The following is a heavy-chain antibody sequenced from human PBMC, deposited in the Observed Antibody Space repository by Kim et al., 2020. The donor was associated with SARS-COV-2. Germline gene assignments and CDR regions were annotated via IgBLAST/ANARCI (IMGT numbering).Heavy chain of an antibody. D-gene: IGHD6-19*01. J-gene: IGHJ4*02. V-gene: IGHV4-39*07. CDR2: T. Sequence: TYYNPSLKSRVTISVDTSKNQFSLKLSSVTAADTAVYYCASGEAVAGVYWGQGTLVTVSS. CDR3: ASGEAVAGVY.